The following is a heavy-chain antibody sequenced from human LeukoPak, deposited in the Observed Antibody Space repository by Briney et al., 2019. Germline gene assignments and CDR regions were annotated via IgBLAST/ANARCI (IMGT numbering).Heavy chain of an antibody. J-gene: IGHJ4*02. D-gene: IGHD5-18*01. Sequence: SETLSLTCAVYGGSFSGYYWSWIRQPPGKGLEWIGEINHSGSTNYNPSLKSRVTISVDTSKNQFSLKLSSVTAADTAVYYCARTGGYSSSIDYWGQGTLVTVSS. CDR2: INHSGST. V-gene: IGHV4-34*01. CDR1: GGSFSGYY. CDR3: ARTGGYSSSIDY.